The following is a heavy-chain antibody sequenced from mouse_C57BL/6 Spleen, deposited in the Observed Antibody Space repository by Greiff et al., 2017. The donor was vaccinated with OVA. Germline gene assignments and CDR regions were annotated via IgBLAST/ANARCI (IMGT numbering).Heavy chain of an antibody. J-gene: IGHJ4*01. CDR3: ARSSANWGYYYAMDY. CDR1: GYTFTSYW. Sequence: QVQLQQPGTELVKPGASVKLSCKASGYTFTSYWMHWVKQRPGQGLEWIGNINPSNGGTNYNEKFKSKATLTVDKSSSTAYMQLSSLTSEDSAVYYCARSSANWGYYYAMDYWGQGTSVTVSS. CDR2: INPSNGGT. V-gene: IGHV1-53*01. D-gene: IGHD4-1*01.